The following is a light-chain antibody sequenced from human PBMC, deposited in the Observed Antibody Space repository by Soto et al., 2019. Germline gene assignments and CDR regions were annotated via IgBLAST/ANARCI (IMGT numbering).Light chain of an antibody. J-gene: IGKJ4*01. CDR3: QQYSDWPPLT. Sequence: EIVMTQSPATLSVSPGESATLSCRASQTVSYNLAWYQQKPGQALRLLIYAASARATGIPARFSGSGSGTEFTLTINSLQSEDFAIYYCQQYSDWPPLTFGGGTKVEIK. CDR1: QTVSYN. V-gene: IGKV3-15*01. CDR2: AAS.